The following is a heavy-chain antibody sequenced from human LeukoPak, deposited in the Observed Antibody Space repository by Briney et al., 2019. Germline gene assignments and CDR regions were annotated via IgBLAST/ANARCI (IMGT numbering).Heavy chain of an antibody. CDR2: INQSGST. Sequence: SETLSLTCAVYGGSFSGYYWSWIRQPPGKGLEWIGEINQSGSTNYNPSLKSRVTISVDTSKNQFSLKLSSVTAADTAVYYCARLRSSSHYYYYYYMDVWGKGTTVTVSS. CDR1: GGSFSGYY. D-gene: IGHD2-2*01. CDR3: ARLRSSSHYYYYYYMDV. V-gene: IGHV4-34*01. J-gene: IGHJ6*03.